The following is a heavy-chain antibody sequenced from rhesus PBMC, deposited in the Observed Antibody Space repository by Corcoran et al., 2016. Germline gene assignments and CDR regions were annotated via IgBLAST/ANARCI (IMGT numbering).Heavy chain of an antibody. CDR2: IYGGSGST. J-gene: IGHJ4*01. D-gene: IGHD2-15*01. CDR3: ARTALRSCFDY. CDR1: GSSISSGYC. V-gene: IGHV4-127*01. Sequence: QVQLQESGPGLVKPSETLSLTCAVSGSSISSGYCWGWFRQPPGKGLEWIGQIYGGSGSTYYNPSLKSRVTVSKDTSKNQFSLKLSSVTAADTAVYYCARTALRSCFDYWGQGVLVTVSS.